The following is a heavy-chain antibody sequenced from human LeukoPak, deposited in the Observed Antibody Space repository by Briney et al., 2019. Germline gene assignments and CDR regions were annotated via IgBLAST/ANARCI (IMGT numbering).Heavy chain of an antibody. CDR3: ARSRNYYSGGGY. V-gene: IGHV4-59*12. D-gene: IGHD3-10*01. Sequence: AETLSLTCTVSGGSISSYYWSWIRQRPGKALEWIGYIYYNESPDYNPSLKSRVTISVDTSKNHFSLKLSSVTAADTAVSYCARSRNYYSGGGYWGQGTLVTVSS. J-gene: IGHJ4*02. CDR1: GGSISSYY. CDR2: IYYNESP.